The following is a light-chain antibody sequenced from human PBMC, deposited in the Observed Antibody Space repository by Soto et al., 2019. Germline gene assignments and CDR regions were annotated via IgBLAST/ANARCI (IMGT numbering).Light chain of an antibody. Sequence: LTQPPAASGSPGQPVTISCTGTKSDIGVYDFVSWYQHHPGKAPRLIIYEVVQRPSGVPDRFSGSKSGNTASLTVSGLQAADEADYFCKSYAGSTTDVFGSGLKVT. J-gene: IGLJ1*01. V-gene: IGLV2-8*01. CDR2: EVV. CDR1: KSDIGVYDF. CDR3: KSYAGSTTDV.